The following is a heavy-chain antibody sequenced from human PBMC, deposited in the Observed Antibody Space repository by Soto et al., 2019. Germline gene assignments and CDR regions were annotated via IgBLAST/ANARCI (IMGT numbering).Heavy chain of an antibody. CDR1: GGTFSSYT. J-gene: IGHJ4*02. D-gene: IGHD4-17*01. V-gene: IGHV1-69*02. Sequence: QVQLVQSGAEVKKPGSSVKVSCKASGGTFSSYTISWVRQAPGQGLEWMGRIIPILGIANYAQKFQGRVTITADKSTCTAYMDRSSLKADDTAVYYCARSGSQATVTTIDSWGQGNLVNASS. CDR2: IIPILGIA. CDR3: ARSGSQATVTTIDS.